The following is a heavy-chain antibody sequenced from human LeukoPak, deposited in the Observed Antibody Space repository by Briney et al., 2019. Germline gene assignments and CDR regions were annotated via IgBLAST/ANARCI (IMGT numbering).Heavy chain of an antibody. V-gene: IGHV3-21*01. Sequence: GGSLRLSCAASGFTFRDYTMNWVRQAPGKGLEWVSAISKSSTYIKYADSVKGRFTVSRDNAKNSLFLQMNSLRVEDTAVYYCAREVVIVAEPAANTIDCWGQGTRVTVSS. CDR1: GFTFRDYT. D-gene: IGHD2-2*01. J-gene: IGHJ4*02. CDR2: ISKSSTYI. CDR3: AREVVIVAEPAANTIDC.